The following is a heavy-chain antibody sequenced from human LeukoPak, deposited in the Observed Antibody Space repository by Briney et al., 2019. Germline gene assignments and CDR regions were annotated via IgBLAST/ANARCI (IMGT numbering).Heavy chain of an antibody. D-gene: IGHD6-13*01. Sequence: GGSLRLSCAASGFTFSSYGMHWVRQAPGKGLVWVSRINSDGSSTSYADSVKGRFTISRDNAKNTLYLQMNSLRAEDTAVYYCARVAAAGWDAFDIWGQGTMVTVSS. V-gene: IGHV3-74*01. CDR3: ARVAAAGWDAFDI. CDR1: GFTFSSYG. CDR2: INSDGSST. J-gene: IGHJ3*02.